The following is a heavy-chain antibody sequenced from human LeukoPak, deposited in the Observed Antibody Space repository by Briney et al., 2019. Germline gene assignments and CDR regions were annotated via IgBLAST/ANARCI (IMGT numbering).Heavy chain of an antibody. J-gene: IGHJ4*02. CDR1: GYSFTSYW. V-gene: IGHV5-10-1*01. CDR3: ASGSGTYSPDY. CDR2: IAPTDSYT. D-gene: IGHD3-10*01. Sequence: GESLKISCQVSGYSFTSYWITWVRQMPGKGREWMGMIAPTDSYTNYSPSFQGHVTISVDKSISTAYLQWSSLKASDTAMYFCASGSGTYSPDYWGQGTLVTVSS.